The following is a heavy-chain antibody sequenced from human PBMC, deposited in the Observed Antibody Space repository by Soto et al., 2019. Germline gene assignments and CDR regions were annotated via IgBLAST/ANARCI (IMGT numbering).Heavy chain of an antibody. J-gene: IGHJ4*02. Sequence: EVQLLESGGGLVQPGGSLRLSCAASGFTFSSYAMNWVRQGPGKGLEWVSVISGSGGSTYYADSVKGRFTISRDNSKNTLYLQMYSLRAEDTAVYYCASRSSGWYFEYWGQGTLVTVSS. V-gene: IGHV3-23*01. CDR1: GFTFSSYA. D-gene: IGHD6-19*01. CDR2: ISGSGGST. CDR3: ASRSSGWYFEY.